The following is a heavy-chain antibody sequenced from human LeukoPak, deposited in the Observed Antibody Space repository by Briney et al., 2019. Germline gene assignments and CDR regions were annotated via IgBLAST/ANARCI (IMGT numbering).Heavy chain of an antibody. CDR3: TGHHQAYSRTY. D-gene: IGHD4-11*01. J-gene: IGHJ4*02. CDR1: GFTLSSYW. V-gene: IGHV3-74*01. CDR2: ISTDASST. Sequence: GGSLRLSCAGSGFTLSSYWMHWVRQAPGKGLVWVSRISTDASSTTYADSVKGRFTISRDNAKGTLYLQMSSLRAEDTAVYYCTGHHQAYSRTYWGQGTLVTVSS.